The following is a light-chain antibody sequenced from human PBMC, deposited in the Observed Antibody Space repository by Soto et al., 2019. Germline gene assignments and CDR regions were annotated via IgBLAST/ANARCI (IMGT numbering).Light chain of an antibody. CDR1: QSVSSY. J-gene: IGKJ4*01. CDR2: DAS. V-gene: IGKV3-11*01. CDR3: PQRSNWLLT. Sequence: IVFTQSPATLSLSPGERATLSCRVSQSVSSYLAWYQQKPGQAPRLLISDASNRATGIPARFSGSGSGTDFTLTLSSREPEDFAEYYCPQRSNWLLTFGGGTKVDIK.